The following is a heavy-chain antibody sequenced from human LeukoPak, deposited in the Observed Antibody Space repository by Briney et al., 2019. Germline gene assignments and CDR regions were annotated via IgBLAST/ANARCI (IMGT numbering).Heavy chain of an antibody. CDR2: ISPSGGST. CDR3: ARGGGYSSGWYDFDY. D-gene: IGHD6-19*01. CDR1: GYTFTSNY. V-gene: IGHV1-46*01. J-gene: IGHJ4*02. Sequence: ASVKVSCKAFGYTFTSNYMHWVRQAPGQGPEWMGVISPSGGSTTYAQKFQGRVTMTRNTSISTAYMELSSLRSEDTAVYYCARGGGYSSGWYDFDYWGQGTLVTVSS.